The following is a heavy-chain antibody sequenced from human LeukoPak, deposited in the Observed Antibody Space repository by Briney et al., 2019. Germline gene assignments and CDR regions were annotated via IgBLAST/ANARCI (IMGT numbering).Heavy chain of an antibody. V-gene: IGHV3-23*01. Sequence: GGSLRLSCAASGFTFSSYAVSWVRQAPGKGLEWVSAISGSGDSTYYADSVKGRFTISRDNSKNTLCLQMNSLRAEDTAVYYCATGLGYCTNGVCSPAPDLYYFDYWGQGTLVPVSS. CDR3: ATGLGYCTNGVCSPAPDLYYFDY. D-gene: IGHD2-8*01. J-gene: IGHJ4*02. CDR2: ISGSGDST. CDR1: GFTFSSYA.